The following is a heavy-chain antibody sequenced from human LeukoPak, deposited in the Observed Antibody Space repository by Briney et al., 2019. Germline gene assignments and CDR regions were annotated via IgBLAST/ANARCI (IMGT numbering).Heavy chain of an antibody. CDR1: GFTFSSYS. D-gene: IGHD2-2*01. Sequence: GGSLRLSCAASGFTFSSYSMNWVRQAPGKGLEWVSSISSSSSYIYYADSVKGRFTISRDNAKNSLYLQMNSLRAEDTAVYYCASDPPRYCSSTSCWGHWGQGTLVTVSS. CDR3: ASDPPRYCSSTSCWGH. V-gene: IGHV3-21*01. CDR2: ISSSSSYI. J-gene: IGHJ1*01.